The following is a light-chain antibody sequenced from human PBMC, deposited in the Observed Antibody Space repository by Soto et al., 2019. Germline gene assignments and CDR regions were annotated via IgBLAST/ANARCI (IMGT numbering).Light chain of an antibody. CDR3: QQFNSYPIT. Sequence: DIQMTQSPSTLSASVGDRVTITCRASQSTSSYLAWYQQKPGKAPKLLIYDASSLESGVPSRFSGSGSGTEFTLTISSLQPEDFATYYCQQFNSYPITFGQGTRLEIK. CDR1: QSTSSY. V-gene: IGKV1-5*01. CDR2: DAS. J-gene: IGKJ5*01.